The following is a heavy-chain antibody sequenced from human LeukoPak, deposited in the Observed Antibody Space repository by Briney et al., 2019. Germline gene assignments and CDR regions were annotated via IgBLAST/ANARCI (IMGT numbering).Heavy chain of an antibody. D-gene: IGHD4-17*01. CDR1: GGSISSSSYY. CDR2: FYYSRTT. Sequence: SETLSLTCTVSGGSISSSSYYWNWIRQHPGKGLEWIGYFYYSRTTYYNPSLKSRVTISVDTSQNQFSLRLSSVAAADTAVYYCARSDYGDYFLDYWGQGTLVTVSS. V-gene: IGHV4-31*03. CDR3: ARSDYGDYFLDY. J-gene: IGHJ4*02.